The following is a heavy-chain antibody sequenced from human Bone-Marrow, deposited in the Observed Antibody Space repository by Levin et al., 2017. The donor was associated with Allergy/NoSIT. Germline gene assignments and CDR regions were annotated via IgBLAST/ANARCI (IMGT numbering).Heavy chain of an antibody. CDR1: GVSITTYG. V-gene: IGHV3-30*02. CDR2: MFFDGSQK. Sequence: GGSLRLSCAVSGVSITTYGIHWVRHAPGKGLEWVAMMFFDGSQKFYADSVKGRFTISRDTSKNTLYLQMNSLRADDTAVYYCAKELEMLYPFDIWGQGTMVTVSS. D-gene: IGHD2-8*01. CDR3: AKELEMLYPFDI. J-gene: IGHJ3*02.